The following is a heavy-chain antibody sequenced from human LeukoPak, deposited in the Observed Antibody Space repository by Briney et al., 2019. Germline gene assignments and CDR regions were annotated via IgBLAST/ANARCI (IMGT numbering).Heavy chain of an antibody. CDR2: VSYDGSNK. CDR3: AKDLWWGYDYYYGMDV. J-gene: IGHJ6*02. Sequence: GGSLRLSCAASGFTFSSYGMHWDRQAPGKGLEWVAVVSYDGSNKYYADSVKGRFTISRDNSKNTLYLQMNSLRAEDTAVYYCAKDLWWGYDYYYGMDVWGQGTTVTVSS. CDR1: GFTFSSYG. D-gene: IGHD2-15*01. V-gene: IGHV3-30*18.